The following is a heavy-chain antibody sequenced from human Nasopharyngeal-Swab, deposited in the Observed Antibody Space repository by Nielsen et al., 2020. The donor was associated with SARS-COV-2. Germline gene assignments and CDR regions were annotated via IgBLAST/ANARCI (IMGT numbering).Heavy chain of an antibody. CDR2: ISGSGGST. J-gene: IGHJ4*02. Sequence: VRQAPGKGLEWVSAISGSGGSTYYADSVKGRFTISRDNSKNTLYLQMNSLRAEDTAVYYCAKLAPYYFDYWGQGTLVTVSS. CDR3: AKLAPYYFDY. V-gene: IGHV3-23*01.